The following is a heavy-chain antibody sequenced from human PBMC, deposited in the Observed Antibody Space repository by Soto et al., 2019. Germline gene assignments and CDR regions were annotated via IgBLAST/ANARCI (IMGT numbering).Heavy chain of an antibody. CDR1: GGSLSSGGYT. CDR3: ASYDVLAAYYY. V-gene: IGHV4-30-2*02. J-gene: IGHJ4*02. D-gene: IGHD3-9*01. CDR2: IYHSGST. Sequence: SDTLSLTCAFYGGSLSSGGYTLSWLRPPPGKGLEWIGYIYHSGSTYYNPSLKSRVTISVDRSKNQFSLKLSSVTAADTAVFYCASYDVLAAYYYWGQGTMGTV.